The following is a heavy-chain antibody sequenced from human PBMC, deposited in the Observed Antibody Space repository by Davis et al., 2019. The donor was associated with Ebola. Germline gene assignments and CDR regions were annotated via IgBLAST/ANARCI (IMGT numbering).Heavy chain of an antibody. CDR3: AKSGSGYSWYFDL. CDR2: ISGSGGST. CDR1: GFTFSNAW. D-gene: IGHD3-22*01. Sequence: GGSLRLSCAASGFTFSNAWMSWVRQAPGKGLEWVSAISGSGGSTYYADSVKGRFTISRDNSKNTLYLQMNSLRAEDTAVYYCAKSGSGYSWYFDLWGRGTLVTVSS. V-gene: IGHV3-23*01. J-gene: IGHJ2*01.